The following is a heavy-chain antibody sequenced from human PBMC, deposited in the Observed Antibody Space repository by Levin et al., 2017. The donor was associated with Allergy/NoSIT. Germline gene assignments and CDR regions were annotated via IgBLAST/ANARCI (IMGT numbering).Heavy chain of an antibody. CDR3: ARVQSQEMATTLDY. D-gene: IGHD5-24*01. CDR1: GYTFTGYY. V-gene: IGHV1-2*02. J-gene: IGHJ4*02. CDR2: INPNSGGT. Sequence: GESLKISCKASGYTFTGYYMHWVRQAPGQGLEWMGWINPNSGGTNYAQKFQGRVTMTRDTSISTAYMELSRLRSDDTAVYYCARVQSQEMATTLDYWGQGTLVTVSS.